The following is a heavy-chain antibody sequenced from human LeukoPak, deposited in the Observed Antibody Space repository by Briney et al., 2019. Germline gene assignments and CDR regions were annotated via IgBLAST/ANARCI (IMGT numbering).Heavy chain of an antibody. CDR1: GGSISSYY. D-gene: IGHD4-17*01. CDR3: ARHGDYGDYEGRSFDY. Sequence: SETLSLTCTVSGGSISSYYWSWIRQPPGKELEWIGYIYYSGTTSYNPSLKSRVTISVDTSKNQFSLKLSSVTAADTAVYYCARHGDYGDYEGRSFDYWGQGTLVTVSS. CDR2: IYYSGTT. J-gene: IGHJ4*02. V-gene: IGHV4-59*08.